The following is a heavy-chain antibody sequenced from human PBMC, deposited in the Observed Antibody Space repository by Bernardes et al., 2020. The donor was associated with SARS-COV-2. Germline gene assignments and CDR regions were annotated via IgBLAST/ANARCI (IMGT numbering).Heavy chain of an antibody. D-gene: IGHD6-6*01. CDR1: GYTFTSYD. J-gene: IGHJ5*02. V-gene: IGHV1-69*13. Sequence: SVKVSCKASGYTFTSYDISWVRQAPGQGLEWMGRINPRFGKTTYAQNFQGRVTITADESSSTAYMELSSLRSEDTALYYCAREPIAARPGIWFDPWRQGSLVSV. CDR3: AREPIAARPGIWFDP. CDR2: INPRFGKT.